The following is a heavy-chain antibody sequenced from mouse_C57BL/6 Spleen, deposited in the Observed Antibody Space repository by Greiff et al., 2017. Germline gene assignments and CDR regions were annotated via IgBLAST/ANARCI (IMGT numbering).Heavy chain of an antibody. CDR1: GYTFTSYW. CDR2: IDPSDSYT. J-gene: IGHJ4*01. Sequence: QVQLQQPGAELVMPGASVKLSCKASGYTFTSYWMHWVKQRPGQGLEWIGEIDPSDSYTNYNQKFKGKFTLTVDKSSSTAYMLLSSLTSYDSAVYYCARSYYGNIYDALDYWGQGTSVTVSS. CDR3: ARSYYGNIYDALDY. D-gene: IGHD2-1*01. V-gene: IGHV1-69*01.